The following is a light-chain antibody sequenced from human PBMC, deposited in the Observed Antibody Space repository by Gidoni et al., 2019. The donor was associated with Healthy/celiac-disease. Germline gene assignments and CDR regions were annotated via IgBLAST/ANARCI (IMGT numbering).Light chain of an antibody. CDR1: QSVSSN. CDR2: GAS. V-gene: IGKV3-15*01. J-gene: IGKJ1*01. CDR3: QQYNNWPGT. Sequence: EIVMTQSPATLSVSPGERATLSCRASQSVSSNLAWYQQKPGQAPRLLISGASTRATGIPARFSGSGSGTEFTLPISSLLSEDFAVFYCQQYNNWPGTFGQGTKVEIK.